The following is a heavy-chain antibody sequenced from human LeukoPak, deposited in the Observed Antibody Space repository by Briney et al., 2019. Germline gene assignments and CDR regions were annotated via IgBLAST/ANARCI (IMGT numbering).Heavy chain of an antibody. J-gene: IGHJ5*02. Sequence: PSETLSLTCTVSGGSISSGSYYWSWIRQPAGKGLEWNGRIYNSGNTNYNPSLKSRVTISVDTSKNQFSLKLNSVTAADTAVYYCARSGTYYNNWFDPWGEGALVTVSS. CDR1: GGSISSGSYY. CDR3: ARSGTYYNNWFDP. CDR2: IYNSGNT. D-gene: IGHD3-10*01. V-gene: IGHV4-61*02.